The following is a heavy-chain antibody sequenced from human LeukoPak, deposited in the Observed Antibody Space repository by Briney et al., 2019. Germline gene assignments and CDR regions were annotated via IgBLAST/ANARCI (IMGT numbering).Heavy chain of an antibody. V-gene: IGHV3-48*03. Sequence: PGGSLRLSCAASGFTFSRYEMNWVRQAPGKGLEWVSYISSSGSSIYYADSVKGRFTISRDNAKNSLYLQMNSLRAEDTAVYYCARAAEDIVVVVAAIDAWGKGTTVTVSS. J-gene: IGHJ6*04. CDR3: ARAAEDIVVVVAAIDA. D-gene: IGHD2-15*01. CDR2: ISSSGSSI. CDR1: GFTFSRYE.